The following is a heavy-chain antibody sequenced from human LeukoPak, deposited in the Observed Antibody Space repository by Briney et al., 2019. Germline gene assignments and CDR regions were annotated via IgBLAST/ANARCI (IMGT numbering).Heavy chain of an antibody. V-gene: IGHV3-33*01. CDR3: ARVRGYYFDY. Sequence: GGSLRLSCAASGFTFSNYDMHWVRQAPGKGPEWVAVIWYDGSDKYYADSVKGRFTISRDNSKNTLYLLMNRLRAEDTAVYYCARVRGYYFDYWGQGTLVTVSS. CDR2: IWYDGSDK. J-gene: IGHJ4*02. CDR1: GFTFSNYD.